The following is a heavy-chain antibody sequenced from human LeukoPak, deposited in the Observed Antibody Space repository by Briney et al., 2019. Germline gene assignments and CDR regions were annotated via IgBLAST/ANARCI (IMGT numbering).Heavy chain of an antibody. Sequence: SQTLSLTCTVSGGSISSGDYYWSWLRQPPGKGLEWIGYIYYSGSTYYNPSLKSRVTISVDTSKNQFSLKLSSVTAADTAVYYCARAVDYYDSSGYPLFDYWGQGTLVTVSS. V-gene: IGHV4-30-4*01. CDR2: IYYSGST. D-gene: IGHD3-22*01. CDR3: ARAVDYYDSSGYPLFDY. J-gene: IGHJ4*02. CDR1: GGSISSGDYY.